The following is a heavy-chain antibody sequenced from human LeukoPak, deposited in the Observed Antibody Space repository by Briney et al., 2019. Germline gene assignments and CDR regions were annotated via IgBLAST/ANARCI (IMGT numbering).Heavy chain of an antibody. J-gene: IGHJ4*02. CDR3: ARGNPGRGSFLYDY. CDR2: IKLDSGGT. CDR1: GYTFTDFY. Sequence: GASVKVSCKTSGYTFTDFYMYWVRQAPGQGLDYMGWIKLDSGGTNYAPKLRGRVTMTRDTSVSTAYMELRSLSSDDTAVYYCARGNPGRGSFLYDYWGQGTLVTVSS. V-gene: IGHV1-2*02. D-gene: IGHD2-8*02.